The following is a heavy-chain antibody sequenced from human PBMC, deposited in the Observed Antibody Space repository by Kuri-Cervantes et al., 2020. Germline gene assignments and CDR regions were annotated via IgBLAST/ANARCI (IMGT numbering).Heavy chain of an antibody. D-gene: IGHD6-13*01. J-gene: IGHJ6*02. CDR3: ARDFTSRIGYSSSWYRTYYYYGMDV. V-gene: IGHV3-21*01. Sequence: GESLKISCAASGFTFSSYSMSWVRQAPGKGLEWVSSISSSSSYIYYADSVKGRFTISRGNAKNSLYLQMNSLRAEDTAVYYCARDFTSRIGYSSSWYRTYYYYGMDVWGQGTTVTVSS. CDR1: GFTFSSYS. CDR2: ISSSSSYI.